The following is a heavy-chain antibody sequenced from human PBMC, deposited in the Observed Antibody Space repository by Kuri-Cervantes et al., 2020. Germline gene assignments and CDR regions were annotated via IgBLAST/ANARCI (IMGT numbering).Heavy chain of an antibody. CDR2: INPNSGGT. D-gene: IGHD3-16*01. CDR3: ARDLGGSFGWFDP. CDR1: GYTFTGYY. Sequence: ASVKVSCKASGYTFTGYYMRWVRQAPGQGLEWMGWINPNSGGTNYAQKFQGRVTMTRDTSISTAYMELSRLRSDDTAVYYCARDLGGSFGWFDPWGQGTLVTVSS. V-gene: IGHV1-2*02. J-gene: IGHJ5*02.